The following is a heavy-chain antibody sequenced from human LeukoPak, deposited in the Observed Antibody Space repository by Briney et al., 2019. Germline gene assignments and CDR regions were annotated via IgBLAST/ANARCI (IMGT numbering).Heavy chain of an antibody. CDR1: GFTFSSYA. V-gene: IGHV3-30*04. Sequence: GGSLRLPCAASGFTFSSYAMHWVRQAPGKGLEWVAVISYDGSNKYYADSVKGRFTISRDNSKNTLYLQMNSLRAEDTAVYYCARDGLAYCGGDCSNDYWGQGTLVTVSS. CDR3: ARDGLAYCGGDCSNDY. D-gene: IGHD2-21*02. CDR2: ISYDGSNK. J-gene: IGHJ4*02.